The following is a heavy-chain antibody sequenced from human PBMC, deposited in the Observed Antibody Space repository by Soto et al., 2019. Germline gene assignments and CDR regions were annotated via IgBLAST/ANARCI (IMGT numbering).Heavy chain of an antibody. CDR1: GFTFSSYA. D-gene: IGHD3-10*01. CDR2: VSGNGQGI. Sequence: GGSLRLSCAASGFTFSSYAMSWVRQAPGKGLEWVSAVSGNGQGIYYADSVRGRFTISRDNSKNTVFLHMDSLRAEDTAVYYCAKDRDYPRDYFHYWVQGTLVTVSS. CDR3: AKDRDYPRDYFHY. V-gene: IGHV3-23*01. J-gene: IGHJ4*02.